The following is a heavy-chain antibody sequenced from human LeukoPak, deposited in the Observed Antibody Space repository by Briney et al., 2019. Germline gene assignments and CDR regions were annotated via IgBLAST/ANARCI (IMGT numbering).Heavy chain of an antibody. CDR1: GYTFTGYY. D-gene: IGHD3-22*01. V-gene: IGHV1-46*01. J-gene: IGHJ4*02. CDR2: INPSGGST. Sequence: ASVKVSCKASGYTFTGYYMHWVRQAPGQGLEWMGIINPSGGSTSYAQKFQGRVTMTRDTSTSTVFMELSSLRSEDTAVFYCARARDYDSSAYPPDYWGQGTLVTVSS. CDR3: ARARDYDSSAYPPDY.